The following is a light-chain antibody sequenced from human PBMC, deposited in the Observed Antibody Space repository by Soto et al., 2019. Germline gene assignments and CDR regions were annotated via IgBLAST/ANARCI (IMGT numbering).Light chain of an antibody. Sequence: EIVMTQSPANLCVSPGERATLSSRASQSVSSNLAWYQQKPGQAPRILIFGASTRATGIPDRFSGSEAGTDFTLTISRLEPEDFAMYYCQQYQTSPITFGHGTRLEIK. CDR1: QSVSSN. J-gene: IGKJ5*01. CDR3: QQYQTSPIT. V-gene: IGKV3D-15*02. CDR2: GAS.